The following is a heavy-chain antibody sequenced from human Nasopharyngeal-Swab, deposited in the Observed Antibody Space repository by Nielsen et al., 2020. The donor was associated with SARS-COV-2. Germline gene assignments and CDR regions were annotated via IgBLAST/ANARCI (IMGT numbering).Heavy chain of an antibody. V-gene: IGHV4-34*01. Sequence: GSLRLSCAVYGGSFSGYYWSWIRQPPGKGLEWIGEINHSGSTNYNPSLKSRVTISVDTSKNQFSLKLSSVTAADTAVYYCARVPYSGSSFDPWGQGTPVTVSS. CDR1: GGSFSGYY. CDR2: INHSGST. CDR3: ARVPYSGSSFDP. J-gene: IGHJ5*02. D-gene: IGHD1-26*01.